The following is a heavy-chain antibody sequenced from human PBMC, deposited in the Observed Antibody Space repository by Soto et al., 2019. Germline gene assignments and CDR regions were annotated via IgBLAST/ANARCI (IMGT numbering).Heavy chain of an antibody. J-gene: IGHJ6*02. CDR1: GFTFSSYA. CDR3: ARGQWLVRDGIDV. Sequence: QVQLVESGGGVVQPGRSLRLSCAASGFTFSSYAMHWVRQAPGKGLEWVAVISYDGSNKYYADSVKGRFTISRDNSKNTLYLQMNSLRAEDTAVYYCARGQWLVRDGIDVWGQGTTVTVSS. D-gene: IGHD6-19*01. CDR2: ISYDGSNK. V-gene: IGHV3-30-3*01.